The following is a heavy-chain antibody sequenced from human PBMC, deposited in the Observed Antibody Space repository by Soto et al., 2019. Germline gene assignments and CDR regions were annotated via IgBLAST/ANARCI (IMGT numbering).Heavy chain of an antibody. D-gene: IGHD6-19*01. V-gene: IGHV4-59*01. J-gene: IGHJ4*02. Sequence: QVQLQESGPGLVKPSETLSLTCTVSGGSIGRYFWSWIRQPPGKGLEWIGYVFYSGSNYNPSLKSRVTXXLXTXXNQFSLKLSSVTAADTAVYYCARSEYSSGWFPFDYWGQGTLVSVSS. CDR3: ARSEYSSGWFPFDY. CDR2: VFYSGS. CDR1: GGSIGRYF.